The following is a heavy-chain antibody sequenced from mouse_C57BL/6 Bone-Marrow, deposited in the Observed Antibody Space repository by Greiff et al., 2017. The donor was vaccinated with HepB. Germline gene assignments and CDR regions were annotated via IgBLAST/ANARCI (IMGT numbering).Heavy chain of an antibody. V-gene: IGHV1-55*01. Sequence: QVQLQQPGAELVKPGASVKMSCKASGYTFTSYWITWVKQRPGQGLEWIGDIYPGSGSTNYNEKFKSKATLTVDTSSSTAYMQLSSLTSEVSAVYYCEREGCYYGYCVYGGQGTTLTVFS. CDR1: GYTFTSYW. D-gene: IGHD1-1*01. CDR2: IYPGSGST. CDR3: EREGCYYGYCVY. J-gene: IGHJ2*01.